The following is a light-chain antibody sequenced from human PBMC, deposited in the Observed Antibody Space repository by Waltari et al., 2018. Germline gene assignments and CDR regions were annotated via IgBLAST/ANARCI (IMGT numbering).Light chain of an antibody. CDR2: GPD. CDR3: HSRETFSTRL. V-gene: IGLV3-19*01. J-gene: IGLJ2*01. Sequence: SDLTQDPSLSVPLGQTARITCQGDSLGRYYASWYQQRPGQAPILVLYGPDNRPSGIPDRFSGSTSGNTASLTIPGAQAEDEADYYCHSRETFSTRLFGGGTRLTV. CDR1: SLGRYY.